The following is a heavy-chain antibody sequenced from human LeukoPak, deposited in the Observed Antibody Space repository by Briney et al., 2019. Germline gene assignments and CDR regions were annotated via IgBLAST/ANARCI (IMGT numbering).Heavy chain of an antibody. Sequence: GGSLRLSCAASGFSFSDSYMSWIRQAPGQGLEWLSYIKSSDTSTFYADSVKGRFTVSRDNAKNSLYLQMNSLRAEDTAVYYCARRGNMSSHAFDIWGQGTVVTISS. CDR2: IKSSDTST. CDR3: ARRGNMSSHAFDI. CDR1: GFSFSDSY. J-gene: IGHJ3*02. V-gene: IGHV3-11*01. D-gene: IGHD2/OR15-2a*01.